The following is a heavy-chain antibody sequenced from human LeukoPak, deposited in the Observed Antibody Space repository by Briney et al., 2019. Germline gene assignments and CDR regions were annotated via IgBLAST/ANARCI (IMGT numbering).Heavy chain of an antibody. D-gene: IGHD6-19*01. CDR3: ARDLWGSYSTGSYLDY. CDR1: GFPFTNYW. Sequence: PGGSLRLSCAVSGFPFTNYWMSWVRQAPGKELEWVANIKEDGSVMYYVDSLKGRFTISRDSAQNSLYLRMNSLRVEDTAVYFCARDLWGSYSTGSYLDYWGQGALVTVSS. J-gene: IGHJ4*02. V-gene: IGHV3-7*01. CDR2: IKEDGSVM.